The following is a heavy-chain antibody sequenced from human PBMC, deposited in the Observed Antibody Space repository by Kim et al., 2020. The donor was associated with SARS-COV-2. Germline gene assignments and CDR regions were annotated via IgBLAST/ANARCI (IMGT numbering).Heavy chain of an antibody. Sequence: SVKVSCKASGGTFSSYAISWVRQAPGQGLEWMGGIIPIFGTANYAQKFQGRVTIAADESTSTAYMELSSLRSEDTAGYYCARRQVGWYYFDYWGQGTLVTVSS. J-gene: IGHJ4*02. D-gene: IGHD6-19*01. CDR3: ARRQVGWYYFDY. V-gene: IGHV1-69*13. CDR1: GGTFSSYA. CDR2: IIPIFGTA.